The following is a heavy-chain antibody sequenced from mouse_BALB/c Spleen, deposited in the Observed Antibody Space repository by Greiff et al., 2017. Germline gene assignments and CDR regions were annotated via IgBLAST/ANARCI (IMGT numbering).Heavy chain of an antibody. CDR3: ARRSDYYGSSSYYFDY. Sequence: VKLQESGAELVRPGTSVKVSCKASGYAFTNYLIEWVKQRPGQGLEWIGVINPGSGGTNYNEKFKGKATLTADKSSSTAYMQLSSLTSDDSAVYFCARRSDYYGSSSYYFDYWGQGTTLTVSS. V-gene: IGHV1-54*01. D-gene: IGHD1-1*01. CDR1: GYAFTNYL. J-gene: IGHJ2*01. CDR2: INPGSGGT.